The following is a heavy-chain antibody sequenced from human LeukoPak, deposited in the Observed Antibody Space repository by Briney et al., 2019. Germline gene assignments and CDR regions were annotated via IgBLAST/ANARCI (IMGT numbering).Heavy chain of an antibody. J-gene: IGHJ4*02. CDR1: GFTVSSNH. CDR3: VRDSVVRGWGSYGVLDN. CDR2: MYTGGAT. D-gene: IGHD3-16*01. V-gene: IGHV3-66*01. Sequence: GGSLRLSCAASGFTVSSNHMTWVRQAPGKGLEWVSVMYTGGATYYADSVKGRFTISRDNSKNTIHLQMNSLKVDDTAVYYCVRDSVVRGWGSYGVLDNWGQGTLVIVSS.